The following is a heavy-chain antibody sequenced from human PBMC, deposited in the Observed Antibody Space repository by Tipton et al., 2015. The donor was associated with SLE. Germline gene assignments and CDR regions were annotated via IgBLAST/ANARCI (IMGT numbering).Heavy chain of an antibody. V-gene: IGHV4-59*08. CDR3: ARGLAMVRGDSMDY. Sequence: TLSLTCSVSSGSISSYYWSWFRQPPGKGLEWIGYIFYSGSTNYNPTLKRRVTISVDTSKNQFSLKLSSVTAADTAVDYCARGLAMVRGDSMDYWGQGTLVTVSS. CDR2: IFYSGST. D-gene: IGHD3-10*01. CDR1: SGSISSYY. J-gene: IGHJ4*02.